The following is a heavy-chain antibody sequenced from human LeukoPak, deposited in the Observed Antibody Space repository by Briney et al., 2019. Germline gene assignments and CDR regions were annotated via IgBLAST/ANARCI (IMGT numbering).Heavy chain of an antibody. D-gene: IGHD3-3*01. CDR2: ISSSSSYI. Sequence: GGSLRLSCAASGFTFSSYSMNWVRQAPGKGLEWVSSISSSSSYIYCADSVKGRFTISRDNAKNSLYLQMNSLRAEDTAVYYCARDTIFGVVNTFDYWGQGTLVTVSS. CDR1: GFTFSSYS. J-gene: IGHJ4*02. V-gene: IGHV3-21*01. CDR3: ARDTIFGVVNTFDY.